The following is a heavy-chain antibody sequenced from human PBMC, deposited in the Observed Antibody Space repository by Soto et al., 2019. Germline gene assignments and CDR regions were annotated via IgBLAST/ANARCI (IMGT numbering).Heavy chain of an antibody. J-gene: IGHJ6*03. Sequence: SETLSLTCTVSGGSISSGDYYWSWIRQPPGKGLEWIGYIYYSGSTNYNPSLKSRVTISVDTSKNQFSLKLSSVTAADTAVYYCARQNYYYYMDVWGKGTTVTVSS. CDR3: ARQNYYYYMDV. CDR2: IYYSGST. V-gene: IGHV4-61*08. CDR1: GGSISSGDYY.